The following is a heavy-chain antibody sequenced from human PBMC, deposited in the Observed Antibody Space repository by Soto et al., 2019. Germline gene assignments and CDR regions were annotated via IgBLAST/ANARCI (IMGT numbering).Heavy chain of an antibody. D-gene: IGHD2-2*01. CDR1: GDTFKKFA. Sequence: QVQLVQSGPEVKKPGSSVKVSCKTSGDTFKKFAISWVRQAPGQGPEWMGGIIPMFGTTKYTQKFQGRVTFTADKSTGTAYMELTSLMSEDTATYFCARGVVTAAGAAPHYFHYGVDVWGQGTTVPVSS. V-gene: IGHV1-69*06. CDR3: ARGVVTAAGAAPHYFHYGVDV. CDR2: IIPMFGTT. J-gene: IGHJ6*02.